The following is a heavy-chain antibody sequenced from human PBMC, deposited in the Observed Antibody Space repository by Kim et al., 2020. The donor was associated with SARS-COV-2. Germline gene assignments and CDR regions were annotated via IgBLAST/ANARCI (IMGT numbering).Heavy chain of an antibody. CDR1: GFTFSSYE. D-gene: IGHD3-3*01. J-gene: IGHJ6*02. CDR2: ISSSGSTI. V-gene: IGHV3-48*03. Sequence: GGSLRLSCAASGFTFSSYEMNWVRQAPGKGLEWVSYISSSGSTIYYADSVKGRFTISRDNAKNSLYLQMNSLRAEDTAVYYCARAFSGTFVTIFDVGYYYGMDVWGQGTTVTVSS. CDR3: ARAFSGTFVTIFDVGYYYGMDV.